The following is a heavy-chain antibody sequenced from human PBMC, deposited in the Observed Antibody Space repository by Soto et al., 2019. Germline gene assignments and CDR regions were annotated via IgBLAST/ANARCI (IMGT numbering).Heavy chain of an antibody. V-gene: IGHV4-34*01. D-gene: IGHD5-18*01. CDR3: SSSQRGYGLPPHYSYGMDV. CDR2: VNHSGST. J-gene: IGHJ6*02. CDR1: GGSFSGYY. Sequence: SETLSLTCAVYGGSFSGYYWSWIRQPPGKGLEWIGEVNHSGSTNYNPSLKSRVTISVDTSKNQFSLKLSSVTAADTAVYYCSSSQRGYGLPPHYSYGMDVWGQGTTVTVSS.